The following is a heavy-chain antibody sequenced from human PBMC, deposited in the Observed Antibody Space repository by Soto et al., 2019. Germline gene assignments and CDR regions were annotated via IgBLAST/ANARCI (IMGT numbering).Heavy chain of an antibody. J-gene: IGHJ4*02. Sequence: GSLRLSEAASGCTFSSYAMSWVRQDPGKGLEWVSAISGSGGSTYYADSVKGRFTISRDNSKNTLYLQMNSLRAEDTAVYYCAKVRASKLRYFDWLPYNWGQGTLVTVSS. CDR3: AKVRASKLRYFDWLPYN. CDR2: ISGSGGST. V-gene: IGHV3-23*01. D-gene: IGHD3-9*01. CDR1: GCTFSSYA.